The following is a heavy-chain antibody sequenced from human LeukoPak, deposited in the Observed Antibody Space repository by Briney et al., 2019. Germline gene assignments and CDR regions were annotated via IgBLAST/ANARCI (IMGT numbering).Heavy chain of an antibody. Sequence: GGSLRLSCAASGFTFNSYGMSWVRQAPGKGLEWVSAISSSGGSTYYADSVKGRFTISRDNSKNTLYLQMNSLRAEDTAVYYCAKEGRTATRPDYFDYWGQGSLVTVSS. V-gene: IGHV3-23*01. CDR1: GFTFNSYG. J-gene: IGHJ4*02. CDR2: ISSSGGST. CDR3: AKEGRTATRPDYFDY. D-gene: IGHD6-6*01.